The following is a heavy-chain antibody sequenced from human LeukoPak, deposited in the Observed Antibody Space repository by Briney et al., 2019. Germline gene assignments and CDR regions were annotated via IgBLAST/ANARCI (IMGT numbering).Heavy chain of an antibody. CDR2: ISSSSTTI. CDR1: GFTFSRYA. CDR3: ARGGYGSYYY. J-gene: IGHJ4*02. Sequence: GGSLRLSCADSGFTFSRYAMHWVRQAPGKGLEWLSYISSSSTTIYYADSVKGRFTISRDNAKNSLYLQMNSLRAEDTAVYYCARGGYGSYYYWGQGTLVTVSS. V-gene: IGHV3-48*01. D-gene: IGHD1-26*01.